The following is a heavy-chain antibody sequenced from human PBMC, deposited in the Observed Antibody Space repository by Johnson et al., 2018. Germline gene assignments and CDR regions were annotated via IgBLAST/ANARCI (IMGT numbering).Heavy chain of an antibody. J-gene: IGHJ6*03. Sequence: QLVESGGGVVQPGRSLRLSCAASGFTFSSYFMHWVRQAPGKGLEWVAVISYDGSTEYYIDSVKGRFTISRDNSKNTLSLEMNSLRGEDTAVYYSATLTRTTVRQTSNLYYMDGGGKGTTVTGSS. D-gene: IGHD1/OR15-1a*01. CDR3: ATLTRTTVRQTSNLYYMDG. CDR2: ISYDGSTE. CDR1: GFTFSSYF. V-gene: IGHV3-30*03.